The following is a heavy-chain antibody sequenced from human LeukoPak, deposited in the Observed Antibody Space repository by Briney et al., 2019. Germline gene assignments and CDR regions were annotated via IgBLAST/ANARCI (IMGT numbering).Heavy chain of an antibody. J-gene: IGHJ6*02. CDR1: GFTFSSYS. V-gene: IGHV3-66*01. D-gene: IGHD3-22*01. CDR2: IYSGGST. CDR3: ARDAGGGYDRMANFYGMDV. Sequence: GGSLRLSCAASGFTFSSYSMNWVRQAPXXXLEWVSVIYSGGSTYYADSVKGRFTISRDNSKNTLYLQMNSLRAEDTAVYYCARDAGGGYDRMANFYGMDVWGQGTTVTVSS.